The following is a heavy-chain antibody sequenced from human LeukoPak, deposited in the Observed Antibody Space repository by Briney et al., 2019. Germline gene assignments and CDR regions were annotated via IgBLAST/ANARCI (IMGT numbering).Heavy chain of an antibody. D-gene: IGHD4-23*01. CDR1: GYTFTSYD. Sequence: ASVKVSCKASGYTFTSYDINWVRQATGQGLEWMGWMNPNSGNTGYAQKFQGRVTMTRNTSISTAHMELSSLRSEDTAVYYCARGRRWSNNWFDPWGQGTLVTVSS. V-gene: IGHV1-8*01. CDR2: MNPNSGNT. CDR3: ARGRRWSNNWFDP. J-gene: IGHJ5*02.